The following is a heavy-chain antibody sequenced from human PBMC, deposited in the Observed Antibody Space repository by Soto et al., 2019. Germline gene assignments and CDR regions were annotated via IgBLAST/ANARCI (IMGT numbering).Heavy chain of an antibody. CDR3: AKIGQIGNWFFDY. Sequence: EVQLLESGGDLVQPGGSLRVSCAASGFMFSSHGMRWVRQAPGKGLEWVSSISSGGDLTYYADSVKGRFTVSRDNLKNTLSLQTDSLRAEDTATYYCAKIGQIGNWFFDYCGQGTLVTVSS. J-gene: IGHJ4*02. CDR1: GFMFSSHG. V-gene: IGHV3-23*01. D-gene: IGHD1-1*01. CDR2: ISSGGDLT.